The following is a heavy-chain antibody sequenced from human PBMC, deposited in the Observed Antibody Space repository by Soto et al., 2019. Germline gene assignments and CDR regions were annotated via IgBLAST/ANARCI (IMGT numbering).Heavy chain of an antibody. CDR2: ISSSGSTI. J-gene: IGHJ4*02. Sequence: QVQLVESGGGLVKPGGSLRLSCAASGFTFSDYYMSWIRQAPGKGLEWVSYISSSGSTIYYADSVKGRFTISRDNAKNSLYLQMNSLRAEDTAVYYCSRSPYDYVWGSYRPTFDYWGQGTLVTVSS. CDR1: GFTFSDYY. CDR3: SRSPYDYVWGSYRPTFDY. D-gene: IGHD3-16*02. V-gene: IGHV3-11*01.